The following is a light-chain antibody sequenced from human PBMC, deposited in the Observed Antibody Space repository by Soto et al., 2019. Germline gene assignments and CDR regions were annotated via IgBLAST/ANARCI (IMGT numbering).Light chain of an antibody. CDR2: KAS. V-gene: IGKV1-5*03. Sequence: DIQMTQSPSTLSASVGDRVTITGRASQSISSWLAWYQQKPGKDPKLLIYKASSVESVVPSRFSGSGSGTEFTLTISSLQPDDFATYYCQQYNSYSRTFGQGTKVEIK. CDR3: QQYNSYSRT. CDR1: QSISSW. J-gene: IGKJ1*01.